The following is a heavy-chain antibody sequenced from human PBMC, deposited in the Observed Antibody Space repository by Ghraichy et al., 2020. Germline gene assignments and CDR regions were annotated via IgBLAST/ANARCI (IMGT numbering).Heavy chain of an antibody. CDR2: TSYDGSNN. CDR3: ARDFYSDSGSPYMDV. Sequence: GGSLRLSCAASGFTFSTYAMHWVRQAPGKGLEWMATTSYDGSNNYYADAVKGRFTISRDNSKNTLYLQMNSLRAEDTAVYYCARDFYSDSGSPYMDVWGKGTTVTVSS. D-gene: IGHD3-22*01. J-gene: IGHJ6*03. CDR1: GFTFSTYA. V-gene: IGHV3-30*04.